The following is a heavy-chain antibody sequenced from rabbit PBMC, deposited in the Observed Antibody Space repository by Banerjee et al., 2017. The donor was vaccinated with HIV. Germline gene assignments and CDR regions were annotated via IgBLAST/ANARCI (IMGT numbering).Heavy chain of an antibody. Sequence: QSLEESGGDLVKPGASLTLTCTASGFSFNSRYYMCWVRQAPGKGLEWISCIFAGGGGATYCANWAKGRFTISETSSTTVTLQMTSLTAADTATYFCARGDYGYFKLWGPGTLVTVS. D-gene: IGHD2-1*01. CDR3: ARGDYGYFKL. V-gene: IGHV1S40*01. CDR1: GFSFNSRYY. J-gene: IGHJ4*01. CDR2: IFAGGGGAT.